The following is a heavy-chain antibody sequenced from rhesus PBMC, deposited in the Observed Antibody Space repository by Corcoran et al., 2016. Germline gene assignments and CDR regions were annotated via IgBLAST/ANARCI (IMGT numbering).Heavy chain of an antibody. CDR2: IYTISGNT. D-gene: IGHD3-16*01. CDR3: VRVYYSVTYPYYFDY. J-gene: IGHJ4*01. V-gene: IGHV4S7*01. Sequence: LLKPSETLSLTCAVSGGSISGGYGWGWIGQPPGKGLEWIGSIYTISGNTYYNPPLKSRGTISTDTSKNQFSLKLGSVTAADTAGYFCVRVYYSVTYPYYFDYWGQGVLVTVSS. CDR1: GGSISGGYG.